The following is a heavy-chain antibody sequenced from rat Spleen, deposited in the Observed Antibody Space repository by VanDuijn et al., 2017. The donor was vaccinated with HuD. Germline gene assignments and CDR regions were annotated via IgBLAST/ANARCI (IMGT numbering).Heavy chain of an antibody. CDR3: TTDQATH. CDR1: GFTFSNYG. CDR2: ISYDGGST. Sequence: EVQLVESGGGLVQPGRSMKLSCAASGFTFSNYGMAWVRQAPKKGLEWVAYISYDGGSTYYRDSVKGRFTISRDNAKSTLYLQMDSLRSEDTATYYCTTDQATHWGQGVMVTVSS. V-gene: IGHV5-20*01. D-gene: IGHD1-4*01. J-gene: IGHJ2*01.